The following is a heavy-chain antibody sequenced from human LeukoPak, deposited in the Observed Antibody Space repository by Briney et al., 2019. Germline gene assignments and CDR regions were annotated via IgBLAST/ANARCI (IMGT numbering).Heavy chain of an antibody. CDR2: ISAYNGNT. Sequence: ASVKVSCKASGYTFTSYGISWVRQAPGQGLEWMGWISAYNGNTNYAQKLQGRVTTTTDTSTSTAYMELRSLRSDDTAVYYCARSLFFYDSSGRPFDYWGQGTLVTVSS. D-gene: IGHD3-22*01. V-gene: IGHV1-18*01. CDR1: GYTFTSYG. J-gene: IGHJ4*02. CDR3: ARSLFFYDSSGRPFDY.